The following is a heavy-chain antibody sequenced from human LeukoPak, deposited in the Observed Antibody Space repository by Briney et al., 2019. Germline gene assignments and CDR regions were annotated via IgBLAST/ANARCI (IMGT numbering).Heavy chain of an antibody. CDR2: ISWDGGST. CDR1: GFTFDDYT. CDR3: VREGLYSGYEWY. D-gene: IGHD5-12*01. V-gene: IGHV3-43*01. Sequence: GGSLRLSCAASGFTFDDYTMHWVRQAPGKGLEWVSLISWDGGSTYYADSVKGRFTISRDNAKNSLYLQMNSLRVEDTAVYYCVREGLYSGYEWYWGQGTLVTVSS. J-gene: IGHJ4*02.